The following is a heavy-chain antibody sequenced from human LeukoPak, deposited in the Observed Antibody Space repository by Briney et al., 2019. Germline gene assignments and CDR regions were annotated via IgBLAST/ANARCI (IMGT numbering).Heavy chain of an antibody. CDR2: INPSGGST. D-gene: IGHD2-2*02. CDR3: ARDLHLDIVVEPTATPLDY. Sequence: ASVKVSCKASGYTFTSYYLHWVRQAPGQGLEWVGTINPSGGSTTYAQKFQGRVTMTRDTSTSTVYMELGSLRSEDTAVYYCARDLHLDIVVEPTATPLDYWGQGTLVTVSS. J-gene: IGHJ4*02. V-gene: IGHV1-46*01. CDR1: GYTFTSYY.